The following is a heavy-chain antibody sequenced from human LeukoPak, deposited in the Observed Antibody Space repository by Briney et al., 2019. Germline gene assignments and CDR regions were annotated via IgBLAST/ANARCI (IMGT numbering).Heavy chain of an antibody. J-gene: IGHJ3*02. Sequence: GGSLRLSCAASGLTVSSNYMNWVRQAPGKGLEWVSVIYSGGSTYYADSVKGRFTISRDNSKNTLYLQMNSLRAEDTAVYYCARDRAAGYADAFDIWGQGRMVTVSS. CDR1: GLTVSSNY. V-gene: IGHV3-66*01. CDR2: IYSGGST. D-gene: IGHD6-25*01. CDR3: ARDRAAGYADAFDI.